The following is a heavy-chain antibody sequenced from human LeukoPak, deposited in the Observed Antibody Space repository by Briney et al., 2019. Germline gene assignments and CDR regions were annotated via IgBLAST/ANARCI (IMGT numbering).Heavy chain of an antibody. V-gene: IGHV3-30*03. Sequence: GGSLRLSCAASGFTFSSYAMSWVRQAPGKGLEWVAVISYDGSKKYYADSVKGRFTISRDNSKNTLYLQMNSLRVEDTAVYYCARVQREYYYDSSGIMGNWGQGTLVTVSS. J-gene: IGHJ4*02. D-gene: IGHD3-22*01. CDR1: GFTFSSYA. CDR3: ARVQREYYYDSSGIMGN. CDR2: ISYDGSKK.